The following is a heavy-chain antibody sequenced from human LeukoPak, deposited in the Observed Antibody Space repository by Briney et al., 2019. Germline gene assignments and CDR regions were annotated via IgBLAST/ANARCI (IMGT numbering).Heavy chain of an antibody. CDR1: GYTFTSYG. Sequence: ASVKVSCKASGYTFTSYGISWARQAPGQGLEWMGWISAYNGNTNYAQKLQGRVTMTTDTSTSTAYMELRSLRSDDTAVYYCARDPSIVPAASSWFDPWGQGTLVTVSS. J-gene: IGHJ5*02. CDR2: ISAYNGNT. CDR3: ARDPSIVPAASSWFDP. V-gene: IGHV1-18*01. D-gene: IGHD2-2*01.